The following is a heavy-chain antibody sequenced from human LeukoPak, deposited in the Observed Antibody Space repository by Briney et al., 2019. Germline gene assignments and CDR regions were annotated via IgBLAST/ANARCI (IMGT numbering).Heavy chain of an antibody. D-gene: IGHD6-19*01. J-gene: IGHJ3*02. CDR3: ASPTIAVAGTDAFDI. CDR2: ISSSGSTI. V-gene: IGHV3-48*03. Sequence: GGSLRLSCAASGFTFSSYEMNWVRQAPGKGLEWVSYISSSGSTIYYADSVKGRFTISRDNAKNSLYLQMNSLRAEDTAVYYCASPTIAVAGTDAFDIWGQGTMVTVSS. CDR1: GFTFSSYE.